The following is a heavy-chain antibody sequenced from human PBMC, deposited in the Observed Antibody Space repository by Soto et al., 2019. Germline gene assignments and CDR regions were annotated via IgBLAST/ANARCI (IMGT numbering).Heavy chain of an antibody. J-gene: IGHJ4*02. CDR3: ARGGNYGDYRGGFDY. D-gene: IGHD4-17*01. CDR1: GFTFSSYD. V-gene: IGHV3-13*01. CDR2: IGTAGDT. Sequence: VQLVESGGGLVQPGGSLRLSCAASGFTFSSYDMHWVRQATGKGLEWVSAIGTAGDTYYPGSVKGRFTISRENAKNSLYLQMNRLRAGDTAVYYCARGGNYGDYRGGFDYWGQGTLVTVSS.